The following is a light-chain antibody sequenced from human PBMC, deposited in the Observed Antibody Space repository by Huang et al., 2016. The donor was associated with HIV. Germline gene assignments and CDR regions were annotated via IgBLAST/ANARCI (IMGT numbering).Light chain of an antibody. CDR1: RSVGNN. CDR3: QQYNDWPPWYT. CDR2: GAS. J-gene: IGKJ2*01. V-gene: IGKV3-15*01. Sequence: IVMTQSPATLSVSPGERVTLSCRASRSVGNNLAWYQQKVGQPPRLLISGASTRDTGIASRFSGSGSGTDFTLTISSLQSEDFAVYYCQQYNDWPPWYTFGQGTKLEIK.